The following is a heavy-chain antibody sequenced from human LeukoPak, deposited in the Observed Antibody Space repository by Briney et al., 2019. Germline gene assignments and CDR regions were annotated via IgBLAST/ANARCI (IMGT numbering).Heavy chain of an antibody. CDR3: ARDIPLYGSGGYYYGMDV. D-gene: IGHD3-10*01. CDR2: ISSSSSYI. J-gene: IGHJ6*02. V-gene: IGHV3-21*01. CDR1: GFTFSSYS. Sequence: PGGSLRLSCAASGFTFSSYSMNWVRQAPGKGLEWVSSISSSSSYIYYADSVKGRFTISRDNAKNSLYLQMNSLRAEDTAVYYCARDIPLYGSGGYYYGMDVWGQGTTVTVSS.